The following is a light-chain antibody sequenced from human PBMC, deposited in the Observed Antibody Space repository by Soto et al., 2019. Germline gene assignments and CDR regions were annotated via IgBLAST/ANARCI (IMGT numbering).Light chain of an antibody. Sequence: DIQMTQSPSSVSASVGDRVTITCRASQGISIWLAWYQQKPGKAPQLLIYAASSLQSGVPSRFSGSGSGTDFTLTINNLQPEDFATYYCQQANTFPLTFGGGTKVEIK. CDR3: QQANTFPLT. V-gene: IGKV1D-12*01. J-gene: IGKJ4*01. CDR2: AAS. CDR1: QGISIW.